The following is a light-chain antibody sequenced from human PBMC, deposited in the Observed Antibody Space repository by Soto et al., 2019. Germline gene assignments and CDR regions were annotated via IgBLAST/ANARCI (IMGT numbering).Light chain of an antibody. CDR3: QQLNSYPLT. V-gene: IGKV1-9*01. CDR2: AAS. Sequence: KLTQSPSSPSESVGDRVTITCRASQGISSYLAWYQQKPGKAPKLLIYAASTLQSGVPSRFSGSGSGTDFTLTISSLQPEDFATYYCQQLNSYPLTFGRGTKVDNK. CDR1: QGISSY. J-gene: IGKJ4*01.